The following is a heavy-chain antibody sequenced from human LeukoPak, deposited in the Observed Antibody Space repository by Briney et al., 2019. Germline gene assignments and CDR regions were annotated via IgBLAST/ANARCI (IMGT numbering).Heavy chain of an antibody. J-gene: IGHJ3*01. V-gene: IGHV3-33*01. CDR2: IWNDGSNT. CDR1: GFIFSDYG. CDR3: ARDNAGLVKHLDAFDL. D-gene: IGHD1-26*01. Sequence: GGSLRLSCAASGFIFSDYGTHWVRQAPGKGLEWVAVIWNDGSNTYYGDSVKGLFTISRDNSKNTLYLQMNSLRAEDTAVYYCARDNAGLVKHLDAFDLWGQGTMVTVAS.